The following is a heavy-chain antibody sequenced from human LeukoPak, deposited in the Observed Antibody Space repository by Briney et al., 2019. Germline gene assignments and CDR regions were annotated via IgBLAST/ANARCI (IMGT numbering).Heavy chain of an antibody. Sequence: ASVKVSCKASGYTFTSYDINWVRQATGQGLEWMGWINPNSGGTNYAQKFQGRVTMTRDTSISTAYMELSRLRSDDTAVYYCARGGYQLLLDYYYYMDVWGKGTTVTVSS. D-gene: IGHD2-2*01. V-gene: IGHV1-2*02. CDR3: ARGGYQLLLDYYYYMDV. J-gene: IGHJ6*03. CDR1: GYTFTSYD. CDR2: INPNSGGT.